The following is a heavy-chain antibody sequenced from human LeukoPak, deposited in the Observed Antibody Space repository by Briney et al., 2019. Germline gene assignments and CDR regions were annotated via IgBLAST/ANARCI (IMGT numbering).Heavy chain of an antibody. CDR2: VAHDEKTI. D-gene: IGHD1-26*01. V-gene: IGHV3-30*04. CDR3: AREKQSGGTPFDY. Sequence: QTGGPLRLSCAASGFTFTGHSMHWVRQAPGKGLEWVAVVAHDEKTIFYADSLKGRFTVSRDNSKNTVYLQMNSLRDEDTAVYYCAREKQSGGTPFDYWGQGSLVTVSS. J-gene: IGHJ4*02. CDR1: GFTFTGHS.